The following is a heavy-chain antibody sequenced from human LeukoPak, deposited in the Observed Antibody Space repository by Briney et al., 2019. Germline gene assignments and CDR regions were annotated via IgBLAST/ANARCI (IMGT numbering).Heavy chain of an antibody. V-gene: IGHV4-4*07. CDR3: ARGYILAAAGTYYYYYMDV. Sequence: SETLSLTCTVSGGSISSYYWSWIRQSAGKGLEWIGRIYTSGSTNYNPSLKSRVTMSVDTSKNQFSLKLSSVTAADTAVYYCARGYILAAAGTYYYYYMDVWGKGTTVTVSS. D-gene: IGHD6-13*01. J-gene: IGHJ6*03. CDR1: GGSISSYY. CDR2: IYTSGST.